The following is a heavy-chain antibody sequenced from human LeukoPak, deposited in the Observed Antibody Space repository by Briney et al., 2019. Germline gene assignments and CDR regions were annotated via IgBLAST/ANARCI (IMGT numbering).Heavy chain of an antibody. J-gene: IGHJ4*02. Sequence: PGGSLRLSCVASGFTFRRYWMTWVRQAPGKKPEWVANIKEDGSEKYYDDSVRGRFTISRDNAKNTLYLDMNSLRAEDTAVYYCAKWGCSGGSCYPFDYWGQGTLVTVSS. V-gene: IGHV3-7*03. CDR1: GFTFRRYW. D-gene: IGHD2-15*01. CDR2: IKEDGSEK. CDR3: AKWGCSGGSCYPFDY.